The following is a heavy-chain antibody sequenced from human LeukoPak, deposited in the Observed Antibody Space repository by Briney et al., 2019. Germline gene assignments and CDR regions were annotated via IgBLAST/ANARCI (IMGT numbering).Heavy chain of an antibody. Sequence: GGSLRLSCAASGFTFDDYAMHWVRQAPGKGLEWVSGISWNSGSIGYADSVKGRFTISRDNAKNSLYLQMNSLRAEDMALYYCAKDKGGYAFDYWGQGTLVTVSS. CDR2: ISWNSGSI. V-gene: IGHV3-9*03. J-gene: IGHJ4*02. CDR3: AKDKGGYAFDY. CDR1: GFTFDDYA. D-gene: IGHD5-12*01.